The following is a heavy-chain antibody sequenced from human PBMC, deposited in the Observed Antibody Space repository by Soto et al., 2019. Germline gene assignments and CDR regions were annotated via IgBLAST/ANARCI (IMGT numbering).Heavy chain of an antibody. Sequence: PGQSVKISCTGSGYIFTNCWIGWVRHMPVRALEWMGIIYGVDSDTKYSPSFQGQVTISAAKSIFTAYLQWRSLKASDTAMYYCASLSRLGPKSDFDYWGQGALLTVSS. CDR3: ASLSRLGPKSDFDY. J-gene: IGHJ4*02. CDR2: IYGVDSDT. V-gene: IGHV5-51*03. CDR1: GYIFTNCW. D-gene: IGHD1-26*01.